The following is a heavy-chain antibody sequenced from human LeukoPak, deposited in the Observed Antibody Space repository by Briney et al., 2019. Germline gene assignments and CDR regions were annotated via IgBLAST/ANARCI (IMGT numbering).Heavy chain of an antibody. CDR3: ARHGLRGDTMIDKYYFDY. V-gene: IGHV4-59*08. CDR1: GGSISSYY. D-gene: IGHD3-22*01. J-gene: IGHJ4*02. Sequence: SETLSLTCTVSGGSISSYYWSWIRQPPGKGLGWIGYIYYSGSTNYNPSLKSRVTISVDTSKNQFSLKLSSVTAADTAVYYCARHGLRGDTMIDKYYFDYWGQGTLVTVSS. CDR2: IYYSGST.